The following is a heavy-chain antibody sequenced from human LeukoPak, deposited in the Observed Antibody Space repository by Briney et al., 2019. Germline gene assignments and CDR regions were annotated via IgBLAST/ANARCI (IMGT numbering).Heavy chain of an antibody. CDR2: INPNSGGT. Sequence: ASVKVSCKASGYTFTGYYMHCVRPAPGQGLEWMGWINPNSGGTNYAQKFQGRVTMTRDTSISTAYMELSRLRSDDTAVYYCARDGGDGYTHEYWGQGTLVTVSS. CDR3: ARDGGDGYTHEY. CDR1: GYTFTGYY. J-gene: IGHJ4*02. D-gene: IGHD5-24*01. V-gene: IGHV1-2*02.